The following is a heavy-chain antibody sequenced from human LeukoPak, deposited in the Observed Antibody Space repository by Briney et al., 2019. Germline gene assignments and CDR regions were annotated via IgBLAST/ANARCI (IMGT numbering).Heavy chain of an antibody. J-gene: IGHJ4*02. CDR3: ARGYYDILTGYLQVFDY. D-gene: IGHD3-9*01. Sequence: SVKVSCKASGGTFSSYAISWVRQAPGQGLEWMGGIIPIFGTANYAQKFQGRVTITADTSTSTAYMELRSLRSDDTAVYYCARGYYDILTGYLQVFDYWGQGTLVTVSS. V-gene: IGHV1-69*06. CDR2: IIPIFGTA. CDR1: GGTFSSYA.